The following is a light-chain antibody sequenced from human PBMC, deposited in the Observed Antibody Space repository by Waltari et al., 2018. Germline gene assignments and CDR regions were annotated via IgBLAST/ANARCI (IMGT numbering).Light chain of an antibody. Sequence: DIVMTQSPDSLAVSRAERATIDCKSSQSVLYSSNNKNYLAWYQQRPGQPPKLLIYWASTRESGVPDRFSGSASATDFTLTINSLQAEDVALYYCQHYYSTPLPFGGGTTVEIK. CDR3: QHYYSTPLP. CDR1: QSVLYSSNNKNY. CDR2: WAS. J-gene: IGKJ4*01. V-gene: IGKV4-1*01.